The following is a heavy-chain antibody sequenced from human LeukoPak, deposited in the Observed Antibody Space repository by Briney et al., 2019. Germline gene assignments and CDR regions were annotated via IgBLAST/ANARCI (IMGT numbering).Heavy chain of an antibody. CDR1: GGSISSYY. CDR3: ARHPYSGYGPNYYYYGMDV. J-gene: IGHJ6*02. D-gene: IGHD5-12*01. CDR2: IYYSGST. V-gene: IGHV4-59*08. Sequence: KSSETLSLTCTVSGGSISSYYWSWIRQPPWKGLEWIGYIYYSGSTNYNPSLKSRVTISVDTSKNQFSLKLSSVTAADTAVYYCARHPYSGYGPNYYYYGMDVWGQGTTVTVSS.